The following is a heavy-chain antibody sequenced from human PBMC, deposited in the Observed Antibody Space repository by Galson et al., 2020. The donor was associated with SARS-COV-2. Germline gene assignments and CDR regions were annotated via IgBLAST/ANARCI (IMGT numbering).Heavy chain of an antibody. J-gene: IGHJ3*01. CDR3: AHRRSDSDDGGDDGDLF. V-gene: IGHV2-5*02. Sequence: SGPTLVKPTQTLTLTCTFSGFSLTTSGVGVGWIRQPPGKALEWLAIIYWDDDERYSPALKSRPTITKDTAKNQVNLTMTNMDPVDTGTYYCAHRRSDSDDGGDDGDLFWGQGTMVTVSA. D-gene: IGHD2-21*01. CDR1: GFSLTTSGVG. CDR2: IYWDDDE.